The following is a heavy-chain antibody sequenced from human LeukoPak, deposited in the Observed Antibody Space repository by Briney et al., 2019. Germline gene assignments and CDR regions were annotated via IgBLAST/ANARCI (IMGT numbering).Heavy chain of an antibody. Sequence: NPSETLSLTCNVSGDSIGRSSYYWGWIRQTPEKGLEWIGSIFYSGSTYYTPSLKSRVIMSLDTSKNQFSLRLTSVTAADTAVYYCARDLGGPPAYWGQGTLVTVSS. CDR3: ARDLGGPPAY. CDR1: GDSIGRSSYY. CDR2: IFYSGST. J-gene: IGHJ4*02. V-gene: IGHV4-39*07. D-gene: IGHD3-16*01.